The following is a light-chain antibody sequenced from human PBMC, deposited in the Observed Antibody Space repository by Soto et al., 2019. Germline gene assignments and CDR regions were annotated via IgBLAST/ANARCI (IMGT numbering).Light chain of an antibody. CDR1: QSVLHSNGYNY. V-gene: IGKV2-28*01. CDR2: WGS. CDR3: MQALQTPPYT. J-gene: IGKJ2*01. Sequence: DIVMTQSPLSLPVTPGEPASISCRSSQSVLHSNGYNYLDWYLQKPWQSPQLLIYWGSNRASGVPDRFSGSGSGTDCTLQISRVEAEDVGVYYCMQALQTPPYTFGQGTKLEIK.